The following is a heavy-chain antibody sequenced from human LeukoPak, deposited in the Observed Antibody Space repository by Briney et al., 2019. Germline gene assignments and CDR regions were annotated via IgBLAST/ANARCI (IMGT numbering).Heavy chain of an antibody. CDR2: IYPGDSDT. J-gene: IGHJ4*02. V-gene: IGHV5-51*01. CDR3: ARQDGYGLYYFDY. Sequence: GESLKISCKGSGYSFPSYWIGWVRQMPGKGLEWMGIIYPGDSDTRYSPSFQGQVTISADKSISTAYLQWSSLKDSDTAMYYCARQDGYGLYYFDYWGQGTLVTVSS. D-gene: IGHD5-24*01. CDR1: GYSFPSYW.